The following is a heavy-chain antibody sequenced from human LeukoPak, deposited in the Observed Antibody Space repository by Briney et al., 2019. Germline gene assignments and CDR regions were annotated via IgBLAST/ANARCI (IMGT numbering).Heavy chain of an antibody. Sequence: ASVKVSCKASGYTFTSYYMHWVRQAPGQGLEWMGWINPNSGGTNYAQKFQGRVTMTRDTSISTAYMELSRLRSDDTAVYYCARSGGPLWFGELHRGHYFDYWGQGTLVTVSS. V-gene: IGHV1-2*02. CDR2: INPNSGGT. J-gene: IGHJ4*02. D-gene: IGHD3-10*01. CDR1: GYTFTSYY. CDR3: ARSGGPLWFGELHRGHYFDY.